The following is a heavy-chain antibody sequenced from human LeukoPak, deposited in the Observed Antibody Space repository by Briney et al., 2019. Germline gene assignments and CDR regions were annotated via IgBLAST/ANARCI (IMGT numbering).Heavy chain of an antibody. CDR1: GFTFSSYS. Sequence: GGSLRLSCAASGFTFSSYSMNWVRQAPGKGLEWVSYISISSSTIYYADSVKGRFTIPRDNAKNSLYLQMDSLRAGDTAVYYCAREAITGTFGFDPWGQGTLVTVSS. J-gene: IGHJ5*02. CDR3: AREAITGTFGFDP. CDR2: ISISSSTI. V-gene: IGHV3-48*01. D-gene: IGHD1-7*01.